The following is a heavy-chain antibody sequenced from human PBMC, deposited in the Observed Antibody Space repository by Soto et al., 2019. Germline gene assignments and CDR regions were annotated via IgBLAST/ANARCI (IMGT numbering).Heavy chain of an antibody. CDR1: VFTFTRYS. CDR3: ARESEDLTSNFDY. J-gene: IGHJ4*02. Sequence: WWSLRLSCSASVFTFTRYSMNWFRQAPGKGLEWVSSISSTTNYIYYGDSMEGRFTISRDNAKNSLYLEMNSLRAEDTAVYYCARESEDLTSNFDYWGQGTLVTVS. V-gene: IGHV3-21*06. CDR2: ISSTTNYI.